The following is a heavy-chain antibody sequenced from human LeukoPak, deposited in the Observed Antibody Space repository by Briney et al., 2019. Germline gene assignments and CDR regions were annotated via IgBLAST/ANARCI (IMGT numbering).Heavy chain of an antibody. J-gene: IGHJ5*02. CDR2: TYYSGST. V-gene: IGHV4-30-4*08. CDR3: AREGQATGWFDP. Sequence: SQTLSLTCTVSGGSISSGDYYWSWIRQPPGKGLEWIGYTYYSGSTYYNPSLKSRVTISVDTSKNQFPLKLSSVTAADTAVYYRAREGQATGWFDPWGQGTLVTVSS. CDR1: GGSISSGDYY.